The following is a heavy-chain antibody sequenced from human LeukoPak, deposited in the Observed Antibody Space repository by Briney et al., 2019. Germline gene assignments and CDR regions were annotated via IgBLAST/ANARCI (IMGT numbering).Heavy chain of an antibody. CDR3: AKDSPTYYYDSSGYLFDY. CDR1: GFTFSSYA. D-gene: IGHD3-22*01. V-gene: IGHV3-23*01. CDR2: ISGSGGST. J-gene: IGHJ4*02. Sequence: GGSLRLSCAASGFTFSSYAMSWVPQAPGKGLEWVSAISGSGGSTYYADSVKGRFTISRDNSKNTLYLQMNSLRAEDTAVYYCAKDSPTYYYDSSGYLFDYWGQGTLVTVSS.